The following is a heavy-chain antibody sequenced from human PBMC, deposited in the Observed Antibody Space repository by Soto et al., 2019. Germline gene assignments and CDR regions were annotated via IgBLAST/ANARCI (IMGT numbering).Heavy chain of an antibody. D-gene: IGHD1-1*01. Sequence: EVQLLESGGGLVQPGGSLRLSCAASGFTFISDAMSWVRQAPGKGLEWVSVIRSSGDRTYYADYVKGRFTISRDNSKNTLYMQMDSLRAEDTAVYYCAKQQGPGTPYYYAMDVWGQGTTVTVSS. CDR1: GFTFISDA. CDR2: IRSSGDRT. CDR3: AKQQGPGTPYYYAMDV. J-gene: IGHJ6*02. V-gene: IGHV3-23*01.